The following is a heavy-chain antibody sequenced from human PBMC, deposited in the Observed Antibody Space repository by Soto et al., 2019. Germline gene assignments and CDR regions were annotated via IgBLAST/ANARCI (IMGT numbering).Heavy chain of an antibody. Sequence: TLSLTCTVSGGSISSGGYYWSWIRQPPGKGLEWIGYIYHSGSTYYNPSLKSRVTISVDRSKNQFSLKLSSVTAADTAVYYCASLYGGTDRVDYWGQGTLVTVSS. V-gene: IGHV4-30-2*01. J-gene: IGHJ4*02. CDR3: ASLYGGTDRVDY. D-gene: IGHD4-17*01. CDR2: IYHSGST. CDR1: GGSISSGGYY.